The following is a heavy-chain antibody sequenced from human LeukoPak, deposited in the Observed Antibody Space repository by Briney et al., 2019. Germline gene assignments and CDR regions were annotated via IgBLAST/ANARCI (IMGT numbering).Heavy chain of an antibody. CDR3: ARLSSLANMAARGRTWFDT. D-gene: IGHD6-6*01. Sequence: KPSETLSLTCTVSGGSISPYYWSWIRQPPGKGLEWIGYFYYTGSTDYNPSLKSRVTISVDTSKNQFSLKLSSVTAADTAVYYCARLSSLANMAARGRTWFDTWGQGSLVTVSS. V-gene: IGHV4-59*01. CDR2: FYYTGST. CDR1: GGSISPYY. J-gene: IGHJ5*02.